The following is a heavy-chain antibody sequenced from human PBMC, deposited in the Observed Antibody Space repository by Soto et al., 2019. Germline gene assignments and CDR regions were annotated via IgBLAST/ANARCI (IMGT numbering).Heavy chain of an antibody. Sequence: GGSLRLSCAASGFTFSSYAMSWVRQAPGKGLEWVSAISGSGGSTYYADSVKGRFTISRDNSKNTLYLQMNSLRAEDTAVYYCAKDDRSYDFLSGYDSWGLGTLVTVSS. V-gene: IGHV3-23*01. D-gene: IGHD3-9*01. CDR3: AKDDRSYDFLSGYDS. CDR1: GFTFSSYA. J-gene: IGHJ4*02. CDR2: ISGSGGST.